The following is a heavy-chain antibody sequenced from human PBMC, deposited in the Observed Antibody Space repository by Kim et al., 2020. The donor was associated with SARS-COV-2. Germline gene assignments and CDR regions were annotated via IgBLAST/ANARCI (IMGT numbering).Heavy chain of an antibody. J-gene: IGHJ4*02. Sequence: YVDAVKGRFFISRGNSKNTLSLQMNNLTTEATAVYYCAKGQALIRAVTLDSWGQGTLVTVSS. V-gene: IGHV3-30*02. D-gene: IGHD3-3*01. CDR3: AKGQALIRAVTLDS.